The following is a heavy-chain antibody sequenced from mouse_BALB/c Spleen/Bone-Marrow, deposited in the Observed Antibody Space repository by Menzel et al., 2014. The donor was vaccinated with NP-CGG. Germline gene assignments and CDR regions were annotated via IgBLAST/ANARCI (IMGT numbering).Heavy chain of an antibody. V-gene: IGHV1-14*01. D-gene: IGHD2-3*01. J-gene: IGHJ2*01. CDR1: GYTFTAYV. CDR2: INPYNDGT. Sequence: EVQLQQSGPERVKPGASVRMSCKASGYTFTAYVMHWVKPKPGQGLEWIGYINPYNDGTNYIEKFKGKATLTSDIPSSTAYMELSSLTSEDSAVYYCAREGWLLRFDYWGQGTTLTVSS. CDR3: AREGWLLRFDY.